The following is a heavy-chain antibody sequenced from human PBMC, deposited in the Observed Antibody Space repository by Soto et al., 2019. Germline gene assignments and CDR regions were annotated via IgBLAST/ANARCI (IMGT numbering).Heavy chain of an antibody. CDR2: ISSSSSYI. J-gene: IGHJ4*02. CDR1: GFTFSSYS. CDR3: ARDHTPRYGSGSQKPFDY. D-gene: IGHD3-10*01. V-gene: IGHV3-21*01. Sequence: GGSLRLSCAASGFTFSSYSMNWVRQAPGKGLEWVSSISSSSSYIYYADSVKGRFTISRDNAKNSLYLQMNSLRAEDTAVYYCARDHTPRYGSGSQKPFDYWGQGTLVTVSS.